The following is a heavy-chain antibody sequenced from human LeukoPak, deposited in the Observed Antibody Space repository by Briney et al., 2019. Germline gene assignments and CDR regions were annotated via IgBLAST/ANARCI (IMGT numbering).Heavy chain of an antibody. CDR3: ARGSAGEYYDFWSGYSGTPYYYYGMDV. D-gene: IGHD3-3*01. V-gene: IGHV3-30*03. Sequence: GGSLRLSCAASGFTFSSYGMHWVRQAPGKGLEWVAVISYDGSNKYYADSVKGRFTISRDNSKNTLYLQMNSLRAEDTAVYYCARGSAGEYYDFWSGYSGTPYYYYGMDVWGQGTTVTVSS. CDR1: GFTFSSYG. CDR2: ISYDGSNK. J-gene: IGHJ6*02.